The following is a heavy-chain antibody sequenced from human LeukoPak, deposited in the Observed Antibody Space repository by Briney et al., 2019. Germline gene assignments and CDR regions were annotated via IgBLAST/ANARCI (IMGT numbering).Heavy chain of an antibody. CDR2: INPNSGGT. J-gene: IGHJ3*02. CDR1: GYTFTGYY. Sequence: ASVKVSCKASGYTFTGYYMHWVRQAPGQGLEWMGWINPNSGGTNYAQKFQGRVTMTRDTSISTAYMELSRLRSDDTALYYCATFVPYSDSSDFYIHAFHIWGRGTMVTVSS. CDR3: ATFVPYSDSSDFYIHAFHI. V-gene: IGHV1-2*02. D-gene: IGHD3-22*01.